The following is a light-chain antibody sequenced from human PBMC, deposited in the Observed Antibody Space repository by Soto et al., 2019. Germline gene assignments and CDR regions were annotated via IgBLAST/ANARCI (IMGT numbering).Light chain of an antibody. V-gene: IGKV3-15*01. CDR3: QQYNNWPPDRT. CDR2: GAS. J-gene: IGKJ1*01. Sequence: EIVMTQSPATLSVSPGERATLSCRASQSVSSNLAWYQQKPGQAPRLLIYGASTRATGIPARFSGSGSGTEFTLTSSSLQSKDFAIYFCQQYNNWPPDRTFGQGTKVEIK. CDR1: QSVSSN.